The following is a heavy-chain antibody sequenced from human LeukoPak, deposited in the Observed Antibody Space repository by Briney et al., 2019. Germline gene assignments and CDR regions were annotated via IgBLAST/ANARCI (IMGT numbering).Heavy chain of an antibody. CDR2: ISYDGSNK. D-gene: IGHD6-25*01. CDR3: AKDQRKFELGH. Sequence: GRSLRLSCAASGFTFSSYAMHWVRQAPGKGLEWVAVISYDGSNKYYADSVKGRFTISRDNSKNTLYLQMNSLRAEDTAVYYCAKDQRKFELGHWGQGTLVTVSS. CDR1: GFTFSSYA. J-gene: IGHJ5*02. V-gene: IGHV3-30-3*01.